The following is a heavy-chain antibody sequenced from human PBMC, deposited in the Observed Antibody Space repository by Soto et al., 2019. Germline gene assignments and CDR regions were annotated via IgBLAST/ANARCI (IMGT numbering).Heavy chain of an antibody. J-gene: IGHJ3*02. D-gene: IGHD3-22*01. CDR2: IIPIFGTA. Sequence: GASVKVSCKASGGTFSSYAISWVRQAPGQGLEWMVGIIPIFGTANYAQKFQGRVTITADESTSTAYMELSSLRSEDTAVYYCARGSPYYYDSSGYYTAYFDAFDIWGQGTMVTVSS. CDR3: ARGSPYYYDSSGYYTAYFDAFDI. V-gene: IGHV1-69*13. CDR1: GGTFSSYA.